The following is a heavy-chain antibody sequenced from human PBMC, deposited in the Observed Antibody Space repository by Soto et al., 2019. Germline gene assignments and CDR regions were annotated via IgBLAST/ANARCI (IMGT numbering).Heavy chain of an antibody. J-gene: IGHJ4*02. CDR2: ISYDGSNK. CDR1: GFTFSSYA. Sequence: QVQLVESGGGVVQPGRSLRLSCAASGFTFSSYAMHWVRQAPGKGLEWMAVISYDGSNKYFADSVKGRFTISRDNSKNTLYLQMNNLRAEDTAVYHCARERLWLLRGYFDYWGQGTLVTVSS. CDR3: ARERLWLLRGYFDY. D-gene: IGHD2-15*01. V-gene: IGHV3-30-3*01.